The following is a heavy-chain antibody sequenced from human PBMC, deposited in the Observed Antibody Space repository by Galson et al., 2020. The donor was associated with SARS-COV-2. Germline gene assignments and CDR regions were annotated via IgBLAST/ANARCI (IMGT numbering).Heavy chain of an antibody. J-gene: IGHJ2*01. D-gene: IGHD3-10*01. CDR2: MFYSGNT. CDR3: VRPANYYGSGDWYFDL. CDR1: GVSISSSVYY. Sequence: SETLSLTCTVSGVSISSSVYYWGWIRQPPGKGLEWIASMFYSGNTYYNPSLESRVTISVDTSKNQFPLKLSSVTAADTAVYHCVRPANYYGSGDWYFDLWGRGTLVTVSS. V-gene: IGHV4-39*01.